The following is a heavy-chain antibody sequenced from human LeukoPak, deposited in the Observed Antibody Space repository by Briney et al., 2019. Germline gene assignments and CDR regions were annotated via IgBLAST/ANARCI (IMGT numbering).Heavy chain of an antibody. J-gene: IGHJ4*02. CDR1: GITFSTYS. CDR2: ISSFSGTI. D-gene: IGHD3-22*01. CDR3: ARDLSYYDSTGRGY. Sequence: GGSLRLSCVASGITFSTYSMNWVRQAPGKGLEWVSYISSFSGTINYADSVKGRFTISRDNSKNTLYLQMNSLRAEDTAVYYCARDLSYYDSTGRGYWGQGTLVTVSS. V-gene: IGHV3-48*01.